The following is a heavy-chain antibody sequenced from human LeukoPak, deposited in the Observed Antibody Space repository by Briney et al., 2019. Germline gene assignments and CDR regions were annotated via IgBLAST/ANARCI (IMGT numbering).Heavy chain of an antibody. CDR3: ARSLSIAARPADY. Sequence: GASVKVSGKASGYTFTGYYMHWVRQAPGQGLEWMGWINPNSGGTNYAQKFQGRVTMTRDTSISTAYMELSRLRSDDTAVYYCARSLSIAARPADYWGQGTLVTVSS. D-gene: IGHD6-6*01. CDR1: GYTFTGYY. V-gene: IGHV1-2*02. CDR2: INPNSGGT. J-gene: IGHJ4*02.